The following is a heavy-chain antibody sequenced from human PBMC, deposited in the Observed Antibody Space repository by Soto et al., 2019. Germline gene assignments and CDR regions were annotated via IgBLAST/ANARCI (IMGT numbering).Heavy chain of an antibody. Sequence: QLQLQESGPGLVKPSETLSLTCIVSGGSISSGSYYRGWIRQPPGKGLEWIGNIYYSGSTYYNPSLKSRVPISVDTSKNQFSLKLRSATAADTAVYYCARLTTGSYPRVFNYWGQGTLVTVSS. D-gene: IGHD1-26*01. CDR3: ARLTTGSYPRVFNY. J-gene: IGHJ4*02. V-gene: IGHV4-39*01. CDR1: GGSISSGSYY. CDR2: IYYSGST.